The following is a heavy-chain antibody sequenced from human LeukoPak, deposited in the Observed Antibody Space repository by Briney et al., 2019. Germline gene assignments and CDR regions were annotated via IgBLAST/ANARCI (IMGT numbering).Heavy chain of an antibody. V-gene: IGHV3-13*04. CDR1: GFTFSRHD. CDR3: ARVTVRNAFDL. CDR2: IGTDGRT. J-gene: IGHJ3*01. Sequence: GGSLRLSCAASGFTFSRHDMHWVRQAPGKGLEWVSAIGTDGRTYYPGSVKGRFAISREDAKSSLFLQMNGLRAGDTAVYYCARVTVRNAFDLWGQGTMVTVSS. D-gene: IGHD4-17*01.